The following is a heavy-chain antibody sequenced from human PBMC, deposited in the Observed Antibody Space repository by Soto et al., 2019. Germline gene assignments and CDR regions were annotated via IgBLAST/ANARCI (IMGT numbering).Heavy chain of an antibody. J-gene: IGHJ4*02. V-gene: IGHV4-39*07. CDR2: VFYTGSP. Sequence: SETLYIRSTVPGASSNSNVHYWGWVRQSPGKGLEWIASVFYTGSPYHNPSLESRVSISVDTSDNQFSLKLSSVTAEDPAVYYCARVRHRTTQSFECDRSDSRSFHLDYCGQGSL. CDR1: GASSNSNVHY. D-gene: IGHD1-26*01. CDR3: ARVRHRTTQSFECDRSDSRSFHLDY.